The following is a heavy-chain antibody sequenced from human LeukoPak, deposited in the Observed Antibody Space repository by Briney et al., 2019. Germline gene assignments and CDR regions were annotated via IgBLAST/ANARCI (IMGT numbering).Heavy chain of an antibody. CDR2: INSEGSST. Sequence: GGSLRLSCAAAGFTFSSYWMHCDRQAPGKGLVGVSGINSEGSSTNYADSVKGRFTISRDNAKNTLYLQMNSLRAEDTAVYYCARWRGGVYFDYWGQGTLVTVSS. CDR1: GFTFSSYW. D-gene: IGHD3-3*01. CDR3: ARWRGGVYFDY. V-gene: IGHV3-74*01. J-gene: IGHJ4*02.